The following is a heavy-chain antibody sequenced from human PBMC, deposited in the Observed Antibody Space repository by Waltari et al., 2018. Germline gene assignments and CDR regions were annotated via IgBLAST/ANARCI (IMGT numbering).Heavy chain of an antibody. CDR1: GGSVRSGNYY. J-gene: IGHJ4*02. D-gene: IGHD6-25*01. V-gene: IGHV4-61*02. Sequence: QVQLQESGPGLVKPSETLSLTCTVSGGSVRSGNYYWSWIRQPAGKPLDWIGRVYTSGNTNYNPSLKSPVSISVDASKNQVSLNMYSVTAADTTVYYCARLVNRLLFDQWGQGTLVTVSS. CDR2: VYTSGNT. CDR3: ARLVNRLLFDQ.